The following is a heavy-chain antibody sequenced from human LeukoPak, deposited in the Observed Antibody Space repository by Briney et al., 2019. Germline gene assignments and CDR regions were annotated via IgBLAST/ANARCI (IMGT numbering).Heavy chain of an antibody. V-gene: IGHV4-31*03. CDR3: ARTLAVAGLFDY. CDR2: IYYSGST. Sequence: SQTLSLTCTVSGGSISSGGYYWSWIRQHPGKGLEWIGYIYYSGSTNYNPSLKSRVTISVDTSKNQFSLKLSSVTAADTAVYYCARTLAVAGLFDYWGQGTLVTVSS. CDR1: GGSISSGGYY. D-gene: IGHD6-19*01. J-gene: IGHJ4*02.